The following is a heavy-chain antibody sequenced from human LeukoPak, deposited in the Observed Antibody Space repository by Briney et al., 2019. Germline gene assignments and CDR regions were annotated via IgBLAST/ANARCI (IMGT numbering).Heavy chain of an antibody. Sequence: GGSLRLSCAASGFTVSSNYMTWVRQAPGKGLEWVSVIYSNNTTFYADSVKGRFTISRDKSKNTLYLQMNSLRAEDTAVYYCAEGTDWFDPWGQGTLVTVSS. CDR3: AEGTDWFDP. CDR1: GFTVSSNY. CDR2: IYSNNTT. D-gene: IGHD3-10*01. J-gene: IGHJ5*02. V-gene: IGHV3-53*01.